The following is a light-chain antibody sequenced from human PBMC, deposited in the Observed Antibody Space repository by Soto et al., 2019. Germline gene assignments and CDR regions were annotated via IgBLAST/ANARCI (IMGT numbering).Light chain of an antibody. CDR1: SSDVGGYNY. CDR2: DVS. Sequence: QSALTQPRSVSGSPGQSVTISCTGTSSDVGGYNYVSWYQQHPGKAPKLMIYDVSERPSGVPDRFSGSKSGNTASLTISGPPAEGEGDYSPCSLFGSYPCVFGRRTKLTVL. CDR3: CSLFGSYPCV. J-gene: IGLJ2*01. V-gene: IGLV2-11*01.